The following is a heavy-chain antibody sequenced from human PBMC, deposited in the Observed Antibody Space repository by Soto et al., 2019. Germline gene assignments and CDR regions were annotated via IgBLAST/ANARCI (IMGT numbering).Heavy chain of an antibody. CDR2: IYYSGST. CDR1: GGSISSYY. V-gene: IGHV4-59*01. Sequence: QVQLQESGPGLVKPSETLSLTCTVSGGSISSYYWSWIRQPPGKGLEWIRYIYYSGSTNYHPALKSRVTISVDTSKNHFPLKLSSVTAADTAVYYCARHFWSGNADYYGMDVWGQGTTVTVSS. CDR3: ARHFWSGNADYYGMDV. D-gene: IGHD3-3*02. J-gene: IGHJ6*02.